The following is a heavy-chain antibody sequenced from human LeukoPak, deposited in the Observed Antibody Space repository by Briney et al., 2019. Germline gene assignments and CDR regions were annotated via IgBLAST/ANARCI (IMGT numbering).Heavy chain of an antibody. Sequence: SETLSLTCAVSGGSISSGGYYWSWIRQHPGKGLEWIGYIYYSGSTYYNPSLKSRVTISVDTSKNQFSLKLSSVTAADTAVYYCARVTSSREFWFDPWGQGTLVTVSS. CDR2: IYYSGST. V-gene: IGHV4-31*11. CDR3: ARVTSSREFWFDP. J-gene: IGHJ5*02. CDR1: GGSISSGGYY. D-gene: IGHD6-13*01.